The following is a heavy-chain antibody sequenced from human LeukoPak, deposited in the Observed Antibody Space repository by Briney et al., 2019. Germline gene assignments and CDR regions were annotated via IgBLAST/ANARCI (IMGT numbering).Heavy chain of an antibody. CDR1: GFTFSSYS. CDR2: ISSSSSYI. V-gene: IGHV3-21*01. J-gene: IGHJ4*02. Sequence: PGGSLRLSCAASGFTFSSYSMNWVRQAPGKGLEWVSSISSSSSYIYYADSVKGRFTISRDNAKNSLYLQMNSLRAEDTAVYYCARGPGYYGSGSYSFPYWGQGTLVTVSS. D-gene: IGHD3-10*01. CDR3: ARGPGYYGSGSYSFPY.